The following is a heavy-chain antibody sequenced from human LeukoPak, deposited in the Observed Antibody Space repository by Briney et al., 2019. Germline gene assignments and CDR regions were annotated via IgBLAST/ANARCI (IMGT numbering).Heavy chain of an antibody. CDR1: GGSISSYY. Sequence: SETLSLTCTVSGGSISSYYWSWIRQPPGKGLEWIGFIYYSGSTNYNPSLKSRVTISVDTSKNQFSLKLSSVTAADTAVYYCARQECNGGSCYSRAIWFDPWGQGTLVTVSS. D-gene: IGHD2-15*01. CDR2: IYYSGST. CDR3: ARQECNGGSCYSRAIWFDP. J-gene: IGHJ5*02. V-gene: IGHV4-59*08.